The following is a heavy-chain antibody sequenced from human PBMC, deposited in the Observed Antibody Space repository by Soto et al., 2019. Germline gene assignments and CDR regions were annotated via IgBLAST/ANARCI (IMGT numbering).Heavy chain of an antibody. D-gene: IGHD3-10*01. CDR2: ISSNGGST. CDR1: GFTFSSYA. V-gene: IGHV3-64D*08. CDR3: VKDFREHGRGPHYYYGMDV. J-gene: IGHJ6*02. Sequence: GGSLRLSCSASGFTFSSYAMHWVRQAPGKGLEYVSAISSNGGSTYYADSVKGRFTISRDNSKNTLYLQMSSLRAEDTAVYYCVKDFREHGRGPHYYYGMDVWGQGTTVTVSS.